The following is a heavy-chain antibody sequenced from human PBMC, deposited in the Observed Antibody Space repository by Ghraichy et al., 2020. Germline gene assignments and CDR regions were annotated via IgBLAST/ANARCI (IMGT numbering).Heavy chain of an antibody. CDR1: GGSISSSSYY. CDR3: ASWGSYRFLAFDI. Sequence: GSLSLTCTVSGGSISSSSYYWGWIRQPPGKGLEWIGSIYYSGSTYYNPSLKSRVTISVDTSKNQFSLKLSSVTAADTAVYYCASWGSYRFLAFDIWGQGTMVTVSS. J-gene: IGHJ3*02. CDR2: IYYSGST. V-gene: IGHV4-39*01. D-gene: IGHD3-16*02.